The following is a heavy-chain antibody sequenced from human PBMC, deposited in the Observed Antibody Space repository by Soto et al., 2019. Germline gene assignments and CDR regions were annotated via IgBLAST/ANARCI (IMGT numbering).Heavy chain of an antibody. Sequence: QITLKESGPTLVNPTQTLTLTCTFSGFSLFTDGVNVAWIRQSTGKAPEWLANIYCNEDRRYKPSPRNRLTIPQDTSKNQVVLTLTNMGPMDTATYYCAHRDATGAYDSWGQGTLVTVSS. J-gene: IGHJ5*02. D-gene: IGHD3-3*01. CDR1: GFSLFTDGVN. CDR2: IYCNEDR. CDR3: AHRDATGAYDS. V-gene: IGHV2-5*01.